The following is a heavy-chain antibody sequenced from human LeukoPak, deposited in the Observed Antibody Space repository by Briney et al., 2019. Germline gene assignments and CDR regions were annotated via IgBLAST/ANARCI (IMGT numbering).Heavy chain of an antibody. CDR1: GGSFSGYY. Sequence: SETLSLTCAVYGGSFSGYYWSWIRQPPGKGLEWIGEINHSGSTNYNPPLKSRVTISVDTSKNQFSLKLSSVTAADTAVYYCARTTIFGVVIKFDYWGQGTLVTVSS. CDR2: INHSGST. V-gene: IGHV4-34*01. D-gene: IGHD3-3*01. CDR3: ARTTIFGVVIKFDY. J-gene: IGHJ4*02.